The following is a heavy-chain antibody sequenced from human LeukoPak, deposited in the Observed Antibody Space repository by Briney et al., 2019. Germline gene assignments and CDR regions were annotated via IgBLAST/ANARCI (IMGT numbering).Heavy chain of an antibody. D-gene: IGHD3-9*01. CDR2: ISYDGSNK. Sequence: PGGSLRLSCAASGFTFSSYGMHWVRQALGKGLEWVAVISYDGSNKYYADSVKGRFTISRDNSKNTLYLQMNSLRAEDTAVYYCAKLSSGYFDWLLSNFDYWGQGTLVTVSS. V-gene: IGHV3-30*18. CDR1: GFTFSSYG. CDR3: AKLSSGYFDWLLSNFDY. J-gene: IGHJ4*02.